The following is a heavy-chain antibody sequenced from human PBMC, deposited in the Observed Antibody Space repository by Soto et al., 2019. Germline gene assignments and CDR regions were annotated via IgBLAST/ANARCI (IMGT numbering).Heavy chain of an antibody. D-gene: IGHD3-16*02. CDR2: VYTSGRT. V-gene: IGHV3-53*01. CDR3: ARARFDRLYLDQ. Sequence: EVQLVESGGDLIQPGGSLRLSCAASGFTVTNSYMAWVRQAPGKGLEWVSVVYTSGRTYHADSVKCRFTVSRDISANMFLLQMNKLSAEDMATYYCARARFDRLYLDQCGRGTLVTVSS. J-gene: IGHJ4*02. CDR1: GFTVTNSY.